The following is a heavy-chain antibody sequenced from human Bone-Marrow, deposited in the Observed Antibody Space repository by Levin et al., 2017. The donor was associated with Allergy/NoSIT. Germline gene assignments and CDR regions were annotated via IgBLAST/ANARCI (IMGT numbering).Heavy chain of an antibody. J-gene: IGHJ6*02. Sequence: GGSLRLSCVVSGFTSSNYWMHWVRQAPGKGLVWVSHINWSGNTTNYADPVKGRFTISRDNAKNTLYLQMNSLRAEDTAVYYCARLYCSGGGFYHYYGMDVWGQGTTVTVSS. CDR2: INWSGNTT. V-gene: IGHV3-74*01. CDR3: ARLYCSGGGFYHYYGMDV. CDR1: GFTSSNYW. D-gene: IGHD2-15*01.